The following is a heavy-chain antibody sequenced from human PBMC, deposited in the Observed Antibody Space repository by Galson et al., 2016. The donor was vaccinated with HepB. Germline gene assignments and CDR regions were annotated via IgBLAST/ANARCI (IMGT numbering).Heavy chain of an antibody. J-gene: IGHJ4*02. CDR3: VTEAPILAPTLDY. Sequence: SLRLSCAASGFTFSSYGMHWVRQAPGKGLEWVAVIWYDGSNKYYADSVKGRFTISRDNSKNTLYLQMNSLRAEDTAVYYCVTEAPILAPTLDYWGQGTLVTVSS. CDR2: IWYDGSNK. V-gene: IGHV3-33*01. D-gene: IGHD2/OR15-2a*01. CDR1: GFTFSSYG.